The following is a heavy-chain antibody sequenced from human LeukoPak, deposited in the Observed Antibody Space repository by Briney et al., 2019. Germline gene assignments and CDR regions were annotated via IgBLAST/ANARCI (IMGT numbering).Heavy chain of an antibody. J-gene: IGHJ4*02. CDR1: GGSISSYY. CDR2: IYTSGST. Sequence: SETLSLTCTVSGGSISSYYWSWLRQPAGKGLEWIGRIYTSGSTNYNPSLKSRATMSVDTSKNQFSLKLSSVTAADTAVYYCARDLTVAGRDYWGQGTLVTVSS. V-gene: IGHV4-4*07. CDR3: ARDLTVAGRDY. D-gene: IGHD6-19*01.